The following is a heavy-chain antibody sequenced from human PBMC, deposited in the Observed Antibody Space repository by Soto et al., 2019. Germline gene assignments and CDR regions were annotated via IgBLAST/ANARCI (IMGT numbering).Heavy chain of an antibody. V-gene: IGHV4-30-4*01. CDR3: AGEPKAGPAAGAIEI. Sequence: QVQLQESGPGLVKPSQTLSLTCTVSGGSINSGDYYWTWIRQPPGKDLEWIGFIFYTGSPYYNPSLKSRIAISVDTSENQSSLNLPSVTAADTAVYFCAGEPKAGPAAGAIEIWGQGTMVTVSS. CDR2: IFYTGSP. J-gene: IGHJ3*02. D-gene: IGHD6-25*01. CDR1: GGSINSGDYY.